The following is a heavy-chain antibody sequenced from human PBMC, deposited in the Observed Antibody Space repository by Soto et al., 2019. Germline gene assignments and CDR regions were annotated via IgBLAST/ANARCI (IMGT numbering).Heavy chain of an antibody. D-gene: IGHD3-22*01. CDR3: ARGLSTMIVIYYFDY. CDR1: GGSFSGYY. V-gene: IGHV4-34*01. J-gene: IGHJ4*02. Sequence: WQPSETLSLTCAVYGGSFSGYYWSWIRQPPGKGLEWIGEINHSGSTNYNPSLKSRVTISVDTSKNQFSLKLSSVTAADTAVYYCARGLSTMIVIYYFDYWGQGTLVTVSS. CDR2: INHSGST.